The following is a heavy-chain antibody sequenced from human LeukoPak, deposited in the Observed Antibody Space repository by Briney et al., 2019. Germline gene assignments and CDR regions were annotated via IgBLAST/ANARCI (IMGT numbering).Heavy chain of an antibody. CDR2: INHSGST. CDR3: ARGSLERFLGF. Sequence: PSETLSLTCAVYGGSFSGYYWSWIRQPPGKGLEWIGEINHSGSTNYNPSLKSRVTISVDTSKNQFSLKLSSVTAADTAVYYCARGSLERFLGFWGQGTLVTVSS. V-gene: IGHV4-34*01. J-gene: IGHJ4*02. CDR1: GGSFSGYY. D-gene: IGHD3-3*01.